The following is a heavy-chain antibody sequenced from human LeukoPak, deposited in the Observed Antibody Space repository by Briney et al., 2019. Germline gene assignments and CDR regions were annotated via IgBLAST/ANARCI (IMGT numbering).Heavy chain of an antibody. V-gene: IGHV1-46*01. Sequence: GASVKVSCKASGYTFTSYYIHWVRQAPGQGLEWMGVINPGGGSTSYAQKFQGRVTMTEDTSTDTAYMELSSLRSEDTAMYYCTTDLGGSYYVQNYWGQGTLVTVSS. CDR3: TTDLGGSYYVQNY. J-gene: IGHJ4*02. CDR2: INPGGGST. CDR1: GYTFTSYY. D-gene: IGHD1-26*01.